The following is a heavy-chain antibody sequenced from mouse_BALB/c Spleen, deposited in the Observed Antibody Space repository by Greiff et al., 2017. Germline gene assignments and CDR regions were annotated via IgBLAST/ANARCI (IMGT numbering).Heavy chain of an antibody. Sequence: VQRVESGAELAKPGASVKMSCKASGYTFTSYWMHWVKQRPGQGLEWIGYINPSTGYTEYNQKFKDKATLTADKSSSTAYMQLSSLTSEDSAVYYCARKGFLLREGYYAMDYWGQGTSVTVSS. CDR1: GYTFTSYW. CDR3: ARKGFLLREGYYAMDY. CDR2: INPSTGYT. V-gene: IGHV1-7*01. J-gene: IGHJ4*01. D-gene: IGHD1-1*01.